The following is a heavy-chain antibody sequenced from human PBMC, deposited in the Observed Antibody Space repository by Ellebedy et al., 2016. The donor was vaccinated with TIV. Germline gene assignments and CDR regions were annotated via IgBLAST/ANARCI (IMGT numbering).Heavy chain of an antibody. CDR3: AKGVVVAPGPTLNWFDS. V-gene: IGHV3-23*01. D-gene: IGHD2-15*01. J-gene: IGHJ5*01. CDR2: IGGSGEST. CDR1: GFTFSNYV. Sequence: GGSLRLXCAASGFTFSNYVMTWVRQAPGKGLEWVSGIGGSGESTFYADSVKGRFTISRDNSKNRLYLRMNSLRAEDTATYFCAKGVVVAPGPTLNWFDSWGQGALVTVSS.